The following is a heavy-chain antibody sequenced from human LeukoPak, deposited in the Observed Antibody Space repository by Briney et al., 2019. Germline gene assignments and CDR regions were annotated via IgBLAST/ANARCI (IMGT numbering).Heavy chain of an antibody. Sequence: PGGSLRLSCAASGFTFSTYDMHWVRQAPGKGLEWVAFIRYDGSNKYYADSVKGRFAISRDNSKNTLNLQMDSPRAEDSAVYYCARARRATPGFDYWGQGTLVTVSS. V-gene: IGHV3-30*02. D-gene: IGHD2-15*01. CDR3: ARARRATPGFDY. CDR2: IRYDGSNK. CDR1: GFTFSTYD. J-gene: IGHJ4*02.